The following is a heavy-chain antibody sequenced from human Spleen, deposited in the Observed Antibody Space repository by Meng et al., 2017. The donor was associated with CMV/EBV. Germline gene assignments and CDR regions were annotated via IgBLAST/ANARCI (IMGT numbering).Heavy chain of an antibody. CDR3: ASSGSSGTFDY. D-gene: IGHD6-6*01. CDR2: IIPIFGTA. CDR1: GGTFSSYA. J-gene: IGHJ4*02. V-gene: IGHV1-69*05. Sequence: SVQVSCKASGGTFSSYAISWVRQAPGQGLEWMGGIIPIFGTANYAQKFQGRVTITTDESTSTAYMELSSLRSEDTAVYYCASSGSSGTFDYWGQGTLVTVSS.